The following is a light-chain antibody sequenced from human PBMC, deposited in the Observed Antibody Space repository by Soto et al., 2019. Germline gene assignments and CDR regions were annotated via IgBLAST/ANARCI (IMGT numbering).Light chain of an antibody. Sequence: QSALTQPASVSGSPGQSITISCTGSSSDVGGYNYVSWYQQHPGKAPKLMIYDVSNRPSGVSNRFSGSKSGNTASLTISGLQAEDEADYYCNSYTTRTTYVFGTGTNSPS. V-gene: IGLV2-14*03. CDR1: SSDVGGYNY. CDR2: DVS. J-gene: IGLJ1*01. CDR3: NSYTTRTTYV.